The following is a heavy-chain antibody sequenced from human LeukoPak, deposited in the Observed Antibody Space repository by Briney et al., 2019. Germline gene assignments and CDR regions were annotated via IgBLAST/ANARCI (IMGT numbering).Heavy chain of an antibody. J-gene: IGHJ3*02. D-gene: IGHD2-21*02. CDR2: IYHSGST. Sequence: SETLSLTCTVSGGSISSGGYYWSWIRQPPGKGLEWIGYIYHSGSTYYNPSLKSRVTISVDTSKNQFTLKLSSVTAADTAVYYCARRVVVTAIGLNAFDIWGQGTMVTVSS. CDR3: ARRVVVTAIGLNAFDI. V-gene: IGHV4-61*08. CDR1: GGSISSGGYY.